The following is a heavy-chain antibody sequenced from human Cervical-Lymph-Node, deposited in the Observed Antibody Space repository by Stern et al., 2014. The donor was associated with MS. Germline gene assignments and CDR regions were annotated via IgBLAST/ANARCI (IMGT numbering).Heavy chain of an antibody. CDR3: ARGFSSSWYGGRFFNY. CDR2: IYYSGHT. D-gene: IGHD6-13*01. J-gene: IGHJ4*02. Sequence: VQLVESGPGLVKPSETLSLTCTVSGGSISSYYWSWIRQAPGTGLEWIAYIYYSGHTDYSPSLQGRVTVSVDTSKNQVSLRLSSVIAADTAVYYCARGFSSSWYGGRFFNYWGQGTLVTGSS. V-gene: IGHV4-59*01. CDR1: GGSISSYY.